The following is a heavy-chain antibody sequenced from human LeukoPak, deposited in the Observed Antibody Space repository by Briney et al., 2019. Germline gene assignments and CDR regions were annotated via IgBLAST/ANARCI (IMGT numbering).Heavy chain of an antibody. Sequence: GGSLRLSCPASGFTFGDYGMSWFRQAPGKGLEWVGFIRIKAYGGTTEYAASVKGRFTISRDDSKSIAYLQMNSLKTEDTAVYYCTRENGGLRSLVDYWGQGTLVTVSS. D-gene: IGHD2-8*01. CDR2: IRIKAYGGTT. V-gene: IGHV3-49*03. CDR3: TRENGGLRSLVDY. J-gene: IGHJ4*02. CDR1: GFTFGDYG.